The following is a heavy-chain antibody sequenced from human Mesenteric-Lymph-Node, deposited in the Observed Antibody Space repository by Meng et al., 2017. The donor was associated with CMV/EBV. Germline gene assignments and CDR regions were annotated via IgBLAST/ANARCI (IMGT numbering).Heavy chain of an antibody. J-gene: IGHJ4*02. Sequence: GGSLRLSCAASGFIFSNYWMSWVRQTPGKGLEWVANIKYDGSDRFYVDSVEGRFAISRDNAKESLYLQMNSLRVEDTAVYYCARGSGRHLDYWGQGSLVTVSS. V-gene: IGHV3-7*01. CDR2: IKYDGSDR. CDR3: ARGSGRHLDY. CDR1: GFIFSNYW. D-gene: IGHD3-3*01.